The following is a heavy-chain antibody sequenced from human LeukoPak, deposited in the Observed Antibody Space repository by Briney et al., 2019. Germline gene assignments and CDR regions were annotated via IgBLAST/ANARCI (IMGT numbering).Heavy chain of an antibody. Sequence: SETLSLTCTVSGGSISGYYWSWIRQPPGKGLEWIGYIYNSGSTNHNPSLKGRVTISEDSSKNHFSLKLTSVTAADTAVYYCARHQTSTRQSTYCFDIWGQGTMVTVSS. CDR1: GGSISGYY. V-gene: IGHV4-59*08. J-gene: IGHJ3*02. CDR2: IYNSGST. CDR3: ARHQTSTRQSTYCFDI. D-gene: IGHD1-26*01.